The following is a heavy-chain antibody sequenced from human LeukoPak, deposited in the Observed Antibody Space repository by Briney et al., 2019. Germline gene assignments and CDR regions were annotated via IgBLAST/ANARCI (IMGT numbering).Heavy chain of an antibody. CDR1: GYTFINYG. J-gene: IGHJ4*02. CDR2: IGAYNGNT. V-gene: IGHV1-18*01. Sequence: ASVKVSCKASGYTFINYGITWVRQAPGQGLEWMGWIGAYNGNTNYAQKLQGRVTMTTDTSTSTAYMELRSLRPDDTAVYYCARGTYYAILTGFRTHRPFDYWGQGTLVTVSS. D-gene: IGHD3-9*01. CDR3: ARGTYYAILTGFRTHRPFDY.